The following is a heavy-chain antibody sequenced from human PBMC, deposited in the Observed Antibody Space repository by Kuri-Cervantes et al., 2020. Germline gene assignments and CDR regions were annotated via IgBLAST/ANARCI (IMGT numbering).Heavy chain of an antibody. J-gene: IGHJ5*02. V-gene: IGHV4-59*08. D-gene: IGHD3-3*01. Sequence: SETLSLTCTVSGGTISSYYWSWIRQPPGKGLEWIGCIYYSGSTNYNPTLKSRVTISVDTSKNQFSMKLSSVTAADTAVYYCASLLLRITIFGVVKPNWFDPWGQGTLVTVSS. CDR2: IYYSGST. CDR3: ASLLLRITIFGVVKPNWFDP. CDR1: GGTISSYY.